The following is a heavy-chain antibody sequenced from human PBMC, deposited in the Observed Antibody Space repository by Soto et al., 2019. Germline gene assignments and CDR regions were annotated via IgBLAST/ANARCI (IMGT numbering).Heavy chain of an antibody. J-gene: IGHJ4*02. V-gene: IGHV1-69*06. CDR3: ARYCSGGSCYGEKFDY. D-gene: IGHD2-15*01. Sequence: SVKVSCKASGGTFSSYAISWVRQAPGQGLEWMGGIIPIFGTANYAQKFQGRVTITADKSTSTAYMELSSLRSEDTAVYYCARYCSGGSCYGEKFDYWGQGTLVTVSS. CDR2: IIPIFGTA. CDR1: GGTFSSYA.